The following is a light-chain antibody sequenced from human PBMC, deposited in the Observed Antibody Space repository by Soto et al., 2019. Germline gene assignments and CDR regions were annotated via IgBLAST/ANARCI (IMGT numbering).Light chain of an antibody. CDR3: QQYGSSRGT. Sequence: EIVLTQSPGTLSLSPGERATLSCRASQSVSSSYLACYQQKPGQAPRLLIDGASSRATGIPDRFSGSGSGTDFTLTISRLEPEDFAVYYCQQYGSSRGTFGQGTKVDI. CDR1: QSVSSSY. J-gene: IGKJ1*01. V-gene: IGKV3-20*01. CDR2: GAS.